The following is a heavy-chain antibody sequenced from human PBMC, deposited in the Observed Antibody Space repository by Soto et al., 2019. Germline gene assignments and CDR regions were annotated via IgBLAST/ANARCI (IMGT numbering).Heavy chain of an antibody. CDR3: AAWGGRTYYYDSSGYRDAFDI. D-gene: IGHD3-22*01. CDR2: IVVGSGNT. Sequence: SVKVSCKASGFTFTSSAVQWVRQARGQRLEWIGWIVVGSGNTNYAQKFQERVTITRDMSTSTAYMELSSLRSEDTAVYYCAAWGGRTYYYDSSGYRDAFDIWGQGTMVTVS. J-gene: IGHJ3*02. V-gene: IGHV1-58*01. CDR1: GFTFTSSA.